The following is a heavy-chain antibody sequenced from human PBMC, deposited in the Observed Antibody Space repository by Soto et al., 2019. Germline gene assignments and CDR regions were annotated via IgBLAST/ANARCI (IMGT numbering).Heavy chain of an antibody. Sequence: SETLSLTCAVYGGSFNSYYWNWVRQPPGKGLEWIGEVTPSGRSNYNPSLKSRVTISKDMSKNQFSVEVTSVTAADTAIYYCTTSGRRWPDSFDVWGQGAMVTVSS. CDR3: TTSGRRWPDSFDV. CDR2: VTPSGRS. CDR1: GGSFNSYY. J-gene: IGHJ3*01. V-gene: IGHV4-34*01. D-gene: IGHD2-15*01.